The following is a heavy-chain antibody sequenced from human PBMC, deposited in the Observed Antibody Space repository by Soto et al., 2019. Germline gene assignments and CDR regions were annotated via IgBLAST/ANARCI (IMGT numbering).Heavy chain of an antibody. V-gene: IGHV4-59*08. CDR3: ARLGAYYQAMDS. D-gene: IGHD3-22*01. CDR1: GGSIGNSY. Sequence: PSETLSLTCTVSGGSIGNSYWSWIRQSPGKGLEWIGYIYYAGTTTYNPSLQSRVSISVDTSKNEVSLKLTSVTAADTAVYFCARLGAYYQAMDSWGQGTLVTVSS. J-gene: IGHJ1*01. CDR2: IYYAGTT.